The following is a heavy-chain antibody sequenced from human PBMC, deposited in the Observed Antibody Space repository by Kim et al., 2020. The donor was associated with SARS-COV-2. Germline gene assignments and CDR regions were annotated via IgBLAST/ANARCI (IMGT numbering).Heavy chain of an antibody. CDR3: ARGARGTMVRGVLPVKY. Sequence: SETLSLTCAVYGGSFSGYYWSWIRQPPGKGLEWIGEINHSGSTNYNPSFKSRVTISVDTSKNQFSLKLSSVTAADPAVYYWARGARGTMVRGVLPVKYWGQGTLGTVSS. V-gene: IGHV4-34*01. J-gene: IGHJ4*02. CDR1: GGSFSGYY. D-gene: IGHD3-10*01. CDR2: INHSGST.